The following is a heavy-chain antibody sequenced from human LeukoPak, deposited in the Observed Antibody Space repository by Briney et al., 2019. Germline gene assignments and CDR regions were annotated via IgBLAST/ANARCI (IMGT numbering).Heavy chain of an antibody. Sequence: SETLSLTCTVSGGSISSSSYYWGWIRQPPGKGLDWIGSIYYGGSTYYNPSLKSRVTISVDTSKNQFSLKLSSVTAADTAVYYCARDGYCSSICCYDAFDIWGQGTMVTVSS. CDR2: IYYGGST. CDR1: GGSISSSSYY. V-gene: IGHV4-39*07. J-gene: IGHJ3*02. CDR3: ARDGYCSSICCYDAFDI. D-gene: IGHD2-2*03.